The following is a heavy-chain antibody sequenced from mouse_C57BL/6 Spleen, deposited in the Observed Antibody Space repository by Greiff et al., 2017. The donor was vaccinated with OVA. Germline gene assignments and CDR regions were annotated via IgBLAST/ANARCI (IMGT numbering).Heavy chain of an antibody. V-gene: IGHV1-82*01. J-gene: IGHJ3*01. CDR1: GYAFSSSW. D-gene: IGHD2-3*01. CDR3: ARSDGYYFAY. Sequence: VQLQQSGPELVKPGASVKISCKASGYAFSSSWMNWVKQRPGKGLEWIGRIYPGDGDTNYNGKFKGKATLTADKSSSTAYMQLSSLTSEDSAVYFCARSDGYYFAYWGQGTLVTVSA. CDR2: IYPGDGDT.